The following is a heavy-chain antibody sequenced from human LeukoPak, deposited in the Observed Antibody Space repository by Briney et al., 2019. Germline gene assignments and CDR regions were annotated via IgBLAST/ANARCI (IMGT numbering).Heavy chain of an antibody. V-gene: IGHV3-48*03. CDR2: ISSGGGTM. D-gene: IGHD5-12*01. CDR1: GFTFSSYE. J-gene: IGHJ4*02. Sequence: GGSLRLSCTASGFTFSSYEMNWVRQAPGKRLEWVADISSGGGTMYYADSVKGRFTISRDNAGNSLFLQMNSLRAEDTAVYYCARNSGHDVYDYWGQGTLVTVSS. CDR3: ARNSGHDVYDY.